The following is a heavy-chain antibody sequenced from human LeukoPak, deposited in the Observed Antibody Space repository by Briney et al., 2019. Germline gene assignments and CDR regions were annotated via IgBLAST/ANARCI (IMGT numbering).Heavy chain of an antibody. J-gene: IGHJ6*03. CDR3: ARVRGSGFCSGSSCAKDPGYYYYMDV. V-gene: IGHV3-11*01. CDR1: GFTFSGYY. Sequence: GGSLGLSCEGSGFTFSGYYMSWIRQAPGKGLEWVSYINPSGSTIYYADSVKGRFTISRDNAKKSLDLQMYSLRAEDTAVYYCARVRGSGFCSGSSCAKDPGYYYYMDVWGKGTTVTVSS. CDR2: INPSGSTI. D-gene: IGHD2-2*01.